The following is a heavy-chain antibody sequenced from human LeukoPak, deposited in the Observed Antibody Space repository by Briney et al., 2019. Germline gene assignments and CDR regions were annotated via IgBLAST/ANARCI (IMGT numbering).Heavy chain of an antibody. CDR3: ARDATTAVGWVYMDV. CDR2: ISTNGDVI. CDR1: GFTFIDYE. D-gene: IGHD6-13*01. J-gene: IGHJ6*03. V-gene: IGHV3-48*03. Sequence: GGSLRLSCVATGFTFIDYEMNWVRQAPGKGLEGVAHISTNGDVINYANSVKGRFTISRDNAENSVYLQMNSLRADDTALYYCARDATTAVGWVYMDVWGKGTTVTISS.